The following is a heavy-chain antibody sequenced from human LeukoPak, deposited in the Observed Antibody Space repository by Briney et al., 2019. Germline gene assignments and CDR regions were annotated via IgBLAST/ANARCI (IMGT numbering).Heavy chain of an antibody. Sequence: SVKVSCKASGGTFSSYAISWVRQAPGQGLEWMGGIIPIFGTANYAQKFQGRVTIAADESTSTAYMELSSLRSEDTAVYYCAIFITVGANRVIDYWGQGTLVTVSS. J-gene: IGHJ4*02. CDR1: GGTFSSYA. CDR3: AIFITVGANRVIDY. D-gene: IGHD1-26*01. V-gene: IGHV1-69*13. CDR2: IIPIFGTA.